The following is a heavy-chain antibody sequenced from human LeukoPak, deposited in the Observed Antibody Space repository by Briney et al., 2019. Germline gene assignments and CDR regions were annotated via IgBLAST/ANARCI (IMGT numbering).Heavy chain of an antibody. CDR3: ASPSQYSYGYWAFDI. Sequence: SSETLSLTCIVSGGSISSSSYYWGWIRQPPGKGLEWIGSIYYSGSTYYNLSLKSRVTISVDTSKNQFSLKLSSVTAADTAVYYCASPSQYSYGYWAFDIWGQGTMVTVSS. J-gene: IGHJ3*02. D-gene: IGHD5-18*01. CDR2: IYYSGST. V-gene: IGHV4-39*07. CDR1: GGSISSSSYY.